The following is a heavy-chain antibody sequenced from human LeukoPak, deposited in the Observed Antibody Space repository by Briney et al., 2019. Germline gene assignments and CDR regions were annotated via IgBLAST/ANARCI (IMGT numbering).Heavy chain of an antibody. J-gene: IGHJ3*02. CDR1: GFTLSSYS. D-gene: IGHD6-19*01. CDR2: ISSSSSYI. Sequence: PGGSLRLSCAASGFTLSSYSMNWVRQAPGKGLEWVSSISSSSSYIYYADSVKGRFTISRDNAKNSLYLQMNSLRAEDTAVYYCARDSPSSSGWYRVDAFDIWGQGTMVTVSS. V-gene: IGHV3-21*01. CDR3: ARDSPSSSGWYRVDAFDI.